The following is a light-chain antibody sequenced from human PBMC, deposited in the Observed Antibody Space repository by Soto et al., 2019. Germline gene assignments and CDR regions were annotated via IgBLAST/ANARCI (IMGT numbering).Light chain of an antibody. CDR1: QSISSY. J-gene: IGKJ1*01. CDR3: QQYNKWPRT. V-gene: IGKV1-39*01. Sequence: DIQMTQSPSSLSASVGDRVTITCRASQSISSYLNWYQQKPGKAPKLLIYAASSLQSGVPSRFSGSGSGTDFTLTISSLQPEDFAVYYCQQYNKWPRTFGQGTKV. CDR2: AAS.